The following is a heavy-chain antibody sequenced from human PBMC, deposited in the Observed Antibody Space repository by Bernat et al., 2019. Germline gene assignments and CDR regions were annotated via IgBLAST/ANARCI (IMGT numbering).Heavy chain of an antibody. CDR2: INHSGST. J-gene: IGHJ4*02. D-gene: IGHD5-18*01. CDR3: ARGLGLLKYSYGSS. CDR1: GGSFSGYY. Sequence: QVQLQQWGAGLLKPSETLSLTCAVYGGSFSGYYWSWIRQPPGKGLEWIGEINHSGSTNYNPSLKSRVTISVDTSKNQFSLKLSSVTAAETVVYDCARGLGLLKYSYGSSWGQGTLVTVSS. V-gene: IGHV4-34*01.